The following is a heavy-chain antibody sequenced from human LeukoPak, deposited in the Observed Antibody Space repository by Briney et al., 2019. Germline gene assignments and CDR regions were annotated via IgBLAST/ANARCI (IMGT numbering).Heavy chain of an antibody. J-gene: IGHJ3*02. Sequence: GGSVRLSCAASGFTFDNYAMHWVRQAPGQGLEWVSGISWKSGSIDYAESVKGRFTISRDNAKNSLYLQMSSLRAEDTALYYCAKDIRSITMIVEAFDIWGQGTMVTVSS. CDR2: ISWKSGSI. D-gene: IGHD3-22*01. V-gene: IGHV3-9*01. CDR1: GFTFDNYA. CDR3: AKDIRSITMIVEAFDI.